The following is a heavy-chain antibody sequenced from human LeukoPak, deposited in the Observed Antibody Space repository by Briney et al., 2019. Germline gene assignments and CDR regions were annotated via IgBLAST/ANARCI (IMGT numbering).Heavy chain of an antibody. D-gene: IGHD2-21*01. V-gene: IGHV4-34*01. Sequence: SETLSLTCAVYGGSLSGYYWSWIRQPPGKGLEWIGEINHSGSTNYNPSLKSRVTISVDTSKNQFSLKLSSVTAADTAVYYCAGYCGGDCYPLYRIDYWGQGTLVTVSS. CDR1: GGSLSGYY. CDR3: AGYCGGDCYPLYRIDY. CDR2: INHSGST. J-gene: IGHJ4*02.